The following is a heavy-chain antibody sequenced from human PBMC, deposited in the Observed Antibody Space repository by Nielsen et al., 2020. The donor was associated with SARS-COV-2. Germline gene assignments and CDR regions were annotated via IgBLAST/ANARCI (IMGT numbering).Heavy chain of an antibody. D-gene: IGHD2-15*01. CDR3: ARMEARYWSEWFDP. CDR1: GGSISSYY. V-gene: IGHV4-59*01. J-gene: IGHJ5*02. Sequence: SETLSLTCTVSGGSISSYYWSWIRQPPGKGLEWIGYIYYSGSTNYNPSLKSRVTISVDTSKNQFSLKLSSVTAADTAVYYCARMEARYWSEWFDPWGQGTLVTVSS. CDR2: IYYSGST.